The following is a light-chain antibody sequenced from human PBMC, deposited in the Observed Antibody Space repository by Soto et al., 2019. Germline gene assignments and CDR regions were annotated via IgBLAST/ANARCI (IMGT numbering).Light chain of an antibody. V-gene: IGLV1-44*01. CDR3: AAWDDSLNGVV. CDR1: SSNIGSNT. J-gene: IGLJ2*01. CDR2: SNN. Sequence: QSVLTQPPSASGTPWQRVTISCSGSSSNIGSNTVNWYQQLPGTAPKLLIYSNNQRPSGVPDRFSGSKSGTSASLAISGLRFEDEADYYCAAWDDSLNGVVFGGGTKLTVL.